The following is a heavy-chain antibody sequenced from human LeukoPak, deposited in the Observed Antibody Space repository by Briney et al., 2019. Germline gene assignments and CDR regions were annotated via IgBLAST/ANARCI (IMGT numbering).Heavy chain of an antibody. J-gene: IGHJ4*02. CDR3: ARDLAQPADTYYFVY. Sequence: ASVKVSCKASGYTFTSYYMHWVRQAPGQGLEWMGIINPSGGSTSYAQKFQGRVTMTRDTSTNTVYMELSSLRSEDTAVYYCARDLAQPADTYYFVYWGGGRLVADSS. CDR1: GYTFTSYY. CDR2: INPSGGST. V-gene: IGHV1-46*01. D-gene: IGHD2-2*01.